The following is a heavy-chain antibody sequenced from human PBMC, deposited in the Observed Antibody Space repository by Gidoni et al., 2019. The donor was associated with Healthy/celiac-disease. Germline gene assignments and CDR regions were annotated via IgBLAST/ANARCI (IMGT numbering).Heavy chain of an antibody. CDR2: ISWDGGST. V-gene: IGHV3-43*01. J-gene: IGHJ6*02. D-gene: IGHD3-16*01. CDR3: ARGGNTYYYYYGMDV. CDR1: GFTFDDYT. Sequence: EVQLVESGGVVVQPGGSLRLSCAASGFTFDDYTMHWVRQAPGKGLGWVSLISWDGGSTYYADSVKGRFTISRDNSKNSLYLQMNSLRTEDTALYYCARGGNTYYYYYGMDVWGQGTTVTVSS.